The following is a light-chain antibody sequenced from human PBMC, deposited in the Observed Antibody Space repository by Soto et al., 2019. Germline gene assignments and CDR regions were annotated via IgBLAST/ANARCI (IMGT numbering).Light chain of an antibody. CDR3: HQYGISPIFA. J-gene: IGKJ3*01. Sequence: EIVLTQSPGTLSLSPGETATLSCSASESVSSKYLAWYQHKPGQAPRLPIYGASRRATGIPDRFSGSGSGTDFTLTISRLEPEDFAVYYCHQYGISPIFAFGPGTKVDIK. CDR2: GAS. V-gene: IGKV3-20*01. CDR1: ESVSSKY.